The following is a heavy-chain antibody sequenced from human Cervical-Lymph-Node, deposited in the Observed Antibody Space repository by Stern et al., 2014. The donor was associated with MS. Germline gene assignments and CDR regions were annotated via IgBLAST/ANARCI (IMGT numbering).Heavy chain of an antibody. D-gene: IGHD6-13*01. J-gene: IGHJ4*02. V-gene: IGHV1-69*01. CDR2: ISPLFGTT. CDR1: GGSFSTFD. Sequence: QVQLVQSGAEVKKPGSSMKDSCKASGGSFSTFDIIWVRQAPGQGLELLGGISPLFGTTNYVQKFQGRVTMTEDASTSTAYMELSSLRSEDTAVYYCARHQGGIAANWGQGTLVTVSS. CDR3: ARHQGGIAAN.